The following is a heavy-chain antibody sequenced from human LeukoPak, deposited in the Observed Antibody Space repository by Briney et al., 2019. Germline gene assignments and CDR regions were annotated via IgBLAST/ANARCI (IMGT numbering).Heavy chain of an antibody. J-gene: IGHJ4*02. CDR2: INHSGST. V-gene: IGHV4-34*01. D-gene: IGHD5-18*01. CDR3: ARSTARRYSYDLYYFDY. Sequence: SETLSLTCAVYGGSFSGYYWSWIRQPPGKGLEWIGEINHSGSTNYNPSLKSRVTISVDTSKNQFSLKLSSVTAADTAVYYCARSTARRYSYDLYYFDYWGQGTLVTVSS. CDR1: GGSFSGYY.